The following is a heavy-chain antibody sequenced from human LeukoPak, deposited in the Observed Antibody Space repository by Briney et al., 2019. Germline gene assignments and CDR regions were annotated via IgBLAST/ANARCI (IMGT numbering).Heavy chain of an antibody. CDR3: AREPNSGRYSSDY. CDR2: IIPILGIA. D-gene: IGHD5-18*01. J-gene: IGHJ4*02. V-gene: IGHV1-69*04. Sequence: SVKVSCKASGGTFSSYAISWVRQAPGQGLEWMGRIIPILGIANYALKFQGRVTITADKSTSTAYMELSSLRSEDTAVYYCAREPNSGRYSSDYWGQGTLVTVSS. CDR1: GGTFSSYA.